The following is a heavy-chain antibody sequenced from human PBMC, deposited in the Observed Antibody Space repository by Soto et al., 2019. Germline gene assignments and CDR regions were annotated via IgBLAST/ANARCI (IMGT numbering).Heavy chain of an antibody. CDR1: GFTFSSYG. D-gene: IGHD5-18*01. Sequence: PGGSLRLSWAASGFTFSSYGIHWVRQAPGKGLEWVALISYDGTDKYYADSVKGRFTISRDNSKNTLYQQMSSLGPEDTAVYYCVKERYAQLWLEDYGMDVWGQGTTVTVS. CDR2: ISYDGTDK. J-gene: IGHJ6*02. V-gene: IGHV3-30*18. CDR3: VKERYAQLWLEDYGMDV.